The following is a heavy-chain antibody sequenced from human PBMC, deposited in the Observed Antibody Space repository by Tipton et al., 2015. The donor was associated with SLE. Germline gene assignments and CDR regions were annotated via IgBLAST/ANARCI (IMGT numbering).Heavy chain of an antibody. CDR1: GFTFSSYS. V-gene: IGHV3-21*04. Sequence: SLRLSCAASGFTFSSYSMNWVRQAPGKGLEWVSSISSSSSYIYYADSVKGRFTISRDNAKNSLYLQMNSLRAEDTAVYYCARVYCSSTSCYGYYYMDVWGKGTTVTVS. CDR3: ARVYCSSTSCYGYYYMDV. J-gene: IGHJ6*03. D-gene: IGHD2-2*01. CDR2: ISSSSSYI.